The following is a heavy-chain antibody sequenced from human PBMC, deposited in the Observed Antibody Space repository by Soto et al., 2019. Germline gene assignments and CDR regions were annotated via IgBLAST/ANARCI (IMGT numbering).Heavy chain of an antibody. D-gene: IGHD6-19*01. CDR1: GYTFTSYD. Sequence: ASVKVSCKASGYTFTSYDITWVRQASGQGLEWMGWMNPNSGNTGYSQKFQGRVTMTRNTSISTAYMELNSLRSEDTAVYYCARGFSSADLNWFDPWGLGTVVTVSS. J-gene: IGHJ5*02. V-gene: IGHV1-8*01. CDR3: ARGFSSADLNWFDP. CDR2: MNPNSGNT.